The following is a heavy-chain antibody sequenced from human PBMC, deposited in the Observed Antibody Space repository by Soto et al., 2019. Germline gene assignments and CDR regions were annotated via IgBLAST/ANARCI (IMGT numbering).Heavy chain of an antibody. D-gene: IGHD2-2*02. Sequence: SETLSLTCTVSGGSISSYYWSWIRQPPGKGLEWIGYFFYSGSTNYNPSLKSRVTISVDTSKNQFSLKLSSVTAADTAVYYCARTAAKPQHNWFDPWGQGTLVTVYS. CDR1: GGSISSYY. V-gene: IGHV4-59*01. J-gene: IGHJ5*02. CDR3: ARTAAKPQHNWFDP. CDR2: FFYSGST.